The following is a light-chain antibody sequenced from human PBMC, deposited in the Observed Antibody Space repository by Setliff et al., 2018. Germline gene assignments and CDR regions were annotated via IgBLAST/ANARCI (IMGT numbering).Light chain of an antibody. J-gene: IGLJ3*02. V-gene: IGLV2-14*01. Sequence: QSALAQPASVSGSPGQSITISCTGTSSDVGGYNYVSWYQQHPGKAPKLMIYDVSNWPSGVSNRFSGSKSGNTASLTISGLQAEDEADYYCSSYTSSSTLVVFGGGTKGTV. CDR2: DVS. CDR3: SSYTSSSTLVV. CDR1: SSDVGGYNY.